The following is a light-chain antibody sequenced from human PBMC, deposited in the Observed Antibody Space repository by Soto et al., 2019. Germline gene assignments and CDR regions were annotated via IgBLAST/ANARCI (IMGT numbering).Light chain of an antibody. J-gene: IGKJ1*01. CDR3: QQYDKWPRT. CDR1: QSVGII. Sequence: EKVMTQSPATLSLSPGERATLSFMASQSVGIILAWYQQKPGQPPRLLIYFASTRATAIPARFTAGGSGTEFTLTISSLQSDDLAVYYCQQYDKWPRTFGQGTKVDIK. V-gene: IGKV3-15*01. CDR2: FAS.